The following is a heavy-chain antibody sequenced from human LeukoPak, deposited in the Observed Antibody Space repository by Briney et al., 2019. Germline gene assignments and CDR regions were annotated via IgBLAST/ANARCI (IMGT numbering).Heavy chain of an antibody. CDR2: ISAYNGNT. J-gene: IGHJ4*02. V-gene: IGHV1-18*01. Sequence: ASVKVSCKASGYTFTSYGISWVRQAPGQGLEWMGWISAYNGNTNYAQKLQGRVTMTTDTSTSTAYMELRSLRSDDTAVYYCARETANGDYVGLFDYWGQGTLVTVSS. D-gene: IGHD4-17*01. CDR3: ARETANGDYVGLFDY. CDR1: GYTFTSYG.